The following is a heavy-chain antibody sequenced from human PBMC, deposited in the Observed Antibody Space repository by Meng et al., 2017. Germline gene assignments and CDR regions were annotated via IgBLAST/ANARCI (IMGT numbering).Heavy chain of an antibody. Sequence: QGEVREAGPGRVRPAGALSLTCAVSGGSISSSNWWSWVRQPPGKGLEWIGEIYHSGSTNYNPSLKSRVTISVDKSKNQFSLKLSSVTAADTAVYYCARDRGAVAGTNFDYWGQGTLVTVSS. CDR3: ARDRGAVAGTNFDY. J-gene: IGHJ4*02. V-gene: IGHV4-4*02. D-gene: IGHD6-19*01. CDR2: IYHSGST. CDR1: GGSISSSNW.